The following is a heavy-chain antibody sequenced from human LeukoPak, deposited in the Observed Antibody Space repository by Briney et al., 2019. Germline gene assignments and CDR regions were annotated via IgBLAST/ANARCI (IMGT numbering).Heavy chain of an antibody. D-gene: IGHD6-13*01. Sequence: PGGSLRLSCAASGFTFSSYSMNWVRQAPGKGLEWVSSISSSSSYIYYADSVKGRFTISRDNAKNSLYLQMNSLRAEDTAVYYCAKGLSSSWLYYFDYWGQGTLVTVSS. J-gene: IGHJ4*02. CDR2: ISSSSSYI. CDR1: GFTFSSYS. CDR3: AKGLSSSWLYYFDY. V-gene: IGHV3-21*01.